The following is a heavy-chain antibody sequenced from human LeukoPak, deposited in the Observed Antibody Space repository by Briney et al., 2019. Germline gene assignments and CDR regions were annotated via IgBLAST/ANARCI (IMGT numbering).Heavy chain of an antibody. Sequence: ASVKVSCKTPGYTFSSYGINWVRQAPGQGLEWMGWISTYNGDTHYAQKLQGRVTMTTDTSTSTAYMELRSLTSDDTAVSYCVRGILSDDTLTGPWGQGTLVTVSS. CDR1: GYTFSSYG. CDR3: VRGILSDDTLTGP. CDR2: ISTYNGDT. D-gene: IGHD3-9*01. J-gene: IGHJ5*02. V-gene: IGHV1-18*01.